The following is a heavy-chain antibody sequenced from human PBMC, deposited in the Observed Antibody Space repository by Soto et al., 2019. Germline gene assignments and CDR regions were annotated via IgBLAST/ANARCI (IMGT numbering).Heavy chain of an antibody. D-gene: IGHD3-22*01. CDR3: ARGYYDSSGYHQFRYWYFHL. J-gene: IGHJ2*01. CDR1: GGTFSSYA. CDR2: IIPIFGTA. Sequence: QVQLVQSWAEVKKPGSSVKVSCKASGGTFSSYAISWVRQAPGQGLEWMGGIIPIFGTANYAQKFQGRVTITADESTSTAYMELSSLRSEDTAVYYWARGYYDSSGYHQFRYWYFHLWGRGALVTVSS. V-gene: IGHV1-69*01.